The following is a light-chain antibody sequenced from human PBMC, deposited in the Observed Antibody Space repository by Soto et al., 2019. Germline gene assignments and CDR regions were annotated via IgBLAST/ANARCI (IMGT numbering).Light chain of an antibody. CDR3: QQYYSYPPT. CDR1: QGISSY. J-gene: IGKJ4*01. CDR2: AAS. V-gene: IGKV1-8*01. Sequence: AIRMTQSPSSLSASTGHRVTITCRASQGISSYVAWYQQNPRKAPKLLIYAASTLQSVVPSMFSGSGSGTDFTLTISCLQSEDFATYYCQQYYSYPPTFGGGTKVDIK.